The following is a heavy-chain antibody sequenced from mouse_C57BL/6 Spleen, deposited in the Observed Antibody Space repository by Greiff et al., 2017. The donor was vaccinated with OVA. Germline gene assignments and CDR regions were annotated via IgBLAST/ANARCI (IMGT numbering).Heavy chain of an antibody. CDR2: IDPNSGGT. Sequence: QVQLQQPGAELVKPGASVKLSCKASGYTFTSYWMHWVKQRPGRGLEWIGRIDPNSGGTKYNEKFKSKATLTVDKPSSTAYMQLSSLASEDSAVYYCARSKGLRQEVHFDYWGQGTTLTVSS. D-gene: IGHD2-4*01. CDR3: ARSKGLRQEVHFDY. J-gene: IGHJ2*01. CDR1: GYTFTSYW. V-gene: IGHV1-72*01.